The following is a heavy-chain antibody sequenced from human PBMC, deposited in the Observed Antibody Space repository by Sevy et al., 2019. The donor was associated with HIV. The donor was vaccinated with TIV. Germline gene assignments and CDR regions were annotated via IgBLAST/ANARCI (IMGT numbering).Heavy chain of an antibody. Sequence: GGSLRLSCAASGFTFSSYGMHWVRQAPGKGLEWVAFIRYDGSNKYYADSVKGRFTISRDNSKNTLYLQMNSLRAEDTAVYYCNGMGIAAGPGAYYFDYWGQGTLVTVSS. V-gene: IGHV3-30*02. CDR3: NGMGIAAGPGAYYFDY. CDR2: IRYDGSNK. CDR1: GFTFSSYG. J-gene: IGHJ4*02. D-gene: IGHD6-6*01.